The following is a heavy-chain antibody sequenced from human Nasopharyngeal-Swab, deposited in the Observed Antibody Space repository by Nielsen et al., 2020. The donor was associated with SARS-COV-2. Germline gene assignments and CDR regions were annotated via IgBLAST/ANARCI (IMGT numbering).Heavy chain of an antibody. Sequence: RQPPGKGLEWVSSISSSSSYIYYADSVKGRFTISRDNSKNTLYLQMNSLRAEDTAVYYCARGEVVATSWRAFDIWGQGTMVTVSS. D-gene: IGHD5-12*01. CDR3: ARGEVVATSWRAFDI. V-gene: IGHV3-21*01. CDR2: ISSSSSYI. J-gene: IGHJ3*02.